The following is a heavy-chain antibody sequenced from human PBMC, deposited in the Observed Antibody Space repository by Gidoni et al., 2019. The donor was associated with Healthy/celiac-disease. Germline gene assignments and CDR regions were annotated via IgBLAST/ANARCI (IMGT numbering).Heavy chain of an antibody. J-gene: IGHJ4*02. D-gene: IGHD4-17*01. CDR1: GGSISRGGYY. CDR3: ARGEGDYHLDY. CDR2: IYYSGST. Sequence: QVQLQESGPGLVKPSQTLSLTCTVSGGSISRGGYYWSWIRQHPGKGLEWIGHIYYSGSTYYNPSLKSRVTISVDTSKNQFSLKLSSVTAADTAVYYCARGEGDYHLDYWGQGTLVTVSS. V-gene: IGHV4-31*03.